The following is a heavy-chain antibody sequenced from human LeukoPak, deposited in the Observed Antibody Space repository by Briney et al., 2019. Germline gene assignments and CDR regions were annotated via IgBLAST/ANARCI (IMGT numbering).Heavy chain of an antibody. CDR3: AAEISGTVTTFDY. CDR2: IVVGSGNT. V-gene: IGHV1-58*02. D-gene: IGHD4-17*01. CDR1: GFTFTSSA. Sequence: SAKVSCKASGFTFTSSAMQWVRQARGQRLEWIGWIVVGSGNTNYAQKFQERVTITRDMSTSTAYMELSSLRSEDTAVYYCAAEISGTVTTFDYWGQGTPVTVSS. J-gene: IGHJ4*02.